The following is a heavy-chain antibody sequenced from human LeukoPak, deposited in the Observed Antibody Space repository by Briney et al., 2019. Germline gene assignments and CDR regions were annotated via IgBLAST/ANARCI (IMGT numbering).Heavy chain of an antibody. CDR2: ISYDRSDK. Sequence: GGSLRLSCAASGFTFSSYGMHWVRQAPGKGLEWVAVISYDRSDKYYADSVKGRFTISRDNSKNTLYLQMNSLRADDTAVYYCAMKAVPRPRLYDAFDFWGQGTVVTVSS. J-gene: IGHJ3*01. CDR1: GFTFSSYG. D-gene: IGHD2-2*02. V-gene: IGHV3-30*03. CDR3: AMKAVPRPRLYDAFDF.